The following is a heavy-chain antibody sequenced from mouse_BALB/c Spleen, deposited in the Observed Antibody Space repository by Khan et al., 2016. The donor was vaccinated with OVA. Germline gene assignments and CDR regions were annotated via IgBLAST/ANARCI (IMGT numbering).Heavy chain of an antibody. CDR1: GYSITSGYG. D-gene: IGHD1-2*01. J-gene: IGHJ2*01. Sequence: EVQLVETGPGLVKPSQSLSLTCTVTGYSITSGYGWNWIRQLPGNKLEWMGFISYSGSTNYNPSFKSRTSFTRDTSKNQFFLQLNSMTTEDTATYYCARTARIKYWGQGTTFTVSS. CDR3: ARTARIKY. V-gene: IGHV3-2*02. CDR2: ISYSGST.